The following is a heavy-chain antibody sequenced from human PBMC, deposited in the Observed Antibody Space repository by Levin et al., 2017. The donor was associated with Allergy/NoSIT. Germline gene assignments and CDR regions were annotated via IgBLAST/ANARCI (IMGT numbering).Heavy chain of an antibody. V-gene: IGHV3-30-3*01. CDR1: GFTFSSYA. CDR3: ARDLRGGFYSSSWAHFDY. Sequence: PGGSLRLSCAASGFTFSSYAMHWVRQAPGKGLEWVAVISYDGSNKYYADSVKGRFTISRDNSKNTLYLQMNSLRAEDTAVYYCARDLRGGFYSSSWAHFDYWGQGTLVTVSS. CDR2: ISYDGSNK. J-gene: IGHJ4*02. D-gene: IGHD6-13*01.